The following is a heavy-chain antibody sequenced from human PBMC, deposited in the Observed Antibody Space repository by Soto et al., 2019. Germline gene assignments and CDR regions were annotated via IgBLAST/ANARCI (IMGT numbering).Heavy chain of an antibody. V-gene: IGHV1-69*13. CDR3: ARTTSSGYYPADY. CDR1: GGTFSSYA. J-gene: IGHJ4*02. CDR2: IIPIFGTA. Sequence: ASVKVSCKASGGTFSSYAISWVRQAPGQGLEWMGGIIPIFGTANYAQKFQGRVTITADESTSTAYMELSSLRSEDTAVYYCARTTSSGYYPADYWGQGTLVTVSS. D-gene: IGHD3-22*01.